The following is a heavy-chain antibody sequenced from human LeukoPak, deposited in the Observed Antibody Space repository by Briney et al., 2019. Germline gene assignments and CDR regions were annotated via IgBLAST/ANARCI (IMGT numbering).Heavy chain of an antibody. V-gene: IGHV1-69*04. J-gene: IGHJ4*02. CDR1: GGTFSSYA. Sequence: SVKVSCKASGGTFSSYAISWVRQAPGRGLEWMGRIIPILGIANYAQKFQGRVTITADKSTSTAYMELSSLRSEDTAVYYCARDNRWLQLDYWGQGTLVTVSS. D-gene: IGHD5-24*01. CDR3: ARDNRWLQLDY. CDR2: IIPILGIA.